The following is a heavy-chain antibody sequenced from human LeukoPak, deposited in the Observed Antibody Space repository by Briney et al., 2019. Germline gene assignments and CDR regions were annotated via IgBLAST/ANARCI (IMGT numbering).Heavy chain of an antibody. V-gene: IGHV1-24*01. CDR1: GYTLTELS. CDR2: FDPEDGET. D-gene: IGHD3-16*02. Sequence: ASVKVSCKVSGYTLTELSMHWVRQAPGKGLEWMGGFDPEDGETIYAQKFQGRVTMTEDTSTDTAYMELSSLRSEDTAVYYCATEEPWLHLGELSPSHFYDYMDVWGKGTTVTVSS. CDR3: ATEEPWLHLGELSPSHFYDYMDV. J-gene: IGHJ6*03.